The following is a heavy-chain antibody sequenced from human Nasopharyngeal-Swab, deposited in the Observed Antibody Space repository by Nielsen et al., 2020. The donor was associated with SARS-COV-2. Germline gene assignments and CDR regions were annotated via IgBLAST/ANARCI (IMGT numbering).Heavy chain of an antibody. D-gene: IGHD3-3*01. Sequence: GVLKISCAASGFTVSSNYMSWVRQAPGKGLEWVSVIYSGGSTYYADSVKGRFTISRDNSKNTLYLQMNSLRAEDTAVYYCATGQVWSGYYTGIVDHWGQGTLVTVSS. V-gene: IGHV3-53*01. CDR2: IYSGGST. CDR1: GFTVSSNY. J-gene: IGHJ4*02. CDR3: ATGQVWSGYYTGIVDH.